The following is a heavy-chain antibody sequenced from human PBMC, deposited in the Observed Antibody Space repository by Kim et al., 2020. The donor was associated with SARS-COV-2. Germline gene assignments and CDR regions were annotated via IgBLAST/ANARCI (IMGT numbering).Heavy chain of an antibody. V-gene: IGHV4-34*01. Sequence: LKSRVTISVDTSKNQFSLKLSSVTAADTAVYYCARFRRSYGSGSYDWFDPWGQGTLVTVSS. CDR3: ARFRRSYGSGSYDWFDP. D-gene: IGHD3-10*01. J-gene: IGHJ5*02.